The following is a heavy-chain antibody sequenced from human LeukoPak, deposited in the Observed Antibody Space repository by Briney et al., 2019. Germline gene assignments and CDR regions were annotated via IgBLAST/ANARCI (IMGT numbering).Heavy chain of an antibody. J-gene: IGHJ4*02. CDR1: GFTFSSYA. D-gene: IGHD5-12*01. CDR3: ARSFLSGYDLYYFDY. Sequence: HTGGSLRLSCAASGFTFSSYAMSWVRQAPGKGLEWVSAISGSGGSTYYADSVKGRFTISRDNSKNTLYLQMNSLRAEDTAVYYCARSFLSGYDLYYFDYWGQGTLVTVSS. CDR2: ISGSGGST. V-gene: IGHV3-23*01.